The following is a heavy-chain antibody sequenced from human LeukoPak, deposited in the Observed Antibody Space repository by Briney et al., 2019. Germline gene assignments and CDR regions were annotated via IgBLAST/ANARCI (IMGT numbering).Heavy chain of an antibody. Sequence: PSETLPLTCTVSGGSISSYYWSWIRQPAGKGLEWIGYIYSSGSTNYNPSLKSRVTMSVDTSKNQFSLKLSSVTAADTAVYYCARDLLGRGGSFDYWGQGTLVTVSS. CDR2: IYSSGST. D-gene: IGHD3-10*01. J-gene: IGHJ4*02. V-gene: IGHV4-4*07. CDR3: ARDLLGRGGSFDY. CDR1: GGSISSYY.